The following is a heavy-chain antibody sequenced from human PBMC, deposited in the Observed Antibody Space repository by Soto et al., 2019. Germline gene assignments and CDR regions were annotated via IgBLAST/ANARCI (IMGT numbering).Heavy chain of an antibody. V-gene: IGHV3-48*02. J-gene: IGHJ6*02. CDR3: ARCSRNSCYSYGVDV. CDR1: GFTFSNCG. CDR2: TSDSGATK. Sequence: EGSLRLSCAASGFTFSNCGKNWVHQTPGKGLERVSYTSDSGATKHYGDSVKGRFTISRVNGKVSVYLQMTSLRDEDTVVYFCARCSRNSCYSYGVDVWGQGATVTVSS. D-gene: IGHD2-15*01.